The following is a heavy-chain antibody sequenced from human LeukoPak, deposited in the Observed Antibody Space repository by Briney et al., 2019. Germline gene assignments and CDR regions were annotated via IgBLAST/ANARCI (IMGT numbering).Heavy chain of an antibody. CDR1: GFTFSSYS. CDR2: ISGSSSTI. V-gene: IGHV3-48*01. CDR3: ARGSTYYDSSGQVPFDY. J-gene: IGHJ4*02. Sequence: GGSLRLPCAASGFTFSSYSMNWVRQAPGKGLEWGSYISGSSSTIYYADSVKGRFTISRDNGKNTLYLQMNSLRAEDTAVYYCARGSTYYDSSGQVPFDYWGQGTLVTVSS. D-gene: IGHD3-22*01.